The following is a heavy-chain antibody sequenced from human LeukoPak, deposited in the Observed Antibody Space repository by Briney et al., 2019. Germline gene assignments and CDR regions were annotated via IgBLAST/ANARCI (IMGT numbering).Heavy chain of an antibody. J-gene: IGHJ4*02. D-gene: IGHD3-3*01. CDR1: GFTFSDSY. V-gene: IGHV3-11*01. CDR3: ARRFRYHDAWISYYHFDY. CDR2: ISDSGTSI. Sequence: PGGSLRLSCAGSGFTFSDSYMSWIRQAPGKGLEWVSYISDSGTSIYYAESVKGRCTISRDNAKNSLYLQMNSVRAEDTAVYYCARRFRYHDAWISYYHFDYWGQGTLVTVSS.